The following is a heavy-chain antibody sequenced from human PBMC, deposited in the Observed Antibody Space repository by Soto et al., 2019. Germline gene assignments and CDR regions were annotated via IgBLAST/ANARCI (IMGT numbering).Heavy chain of an antibody. V-gene: IGHV3-23*01. CDR3: ASTWIAVAAPWVVDY. CDR1: GFTFSSYA. D-gene: IGHD6-19*01. Sequence: EVQLLESGGGLVQPGGSLRLSCAASGFTFSSYAMSWVRQAPGKGLEWVSAISGSGGSTYYADSVKGRFTISRDNSKNTLYLQMNRLRAEDTAVYYCASTWIAVAAPWVVDYWGQGTLLTVSS. J-gene: IGHJ4*02. CDR2: ISGSGGST.